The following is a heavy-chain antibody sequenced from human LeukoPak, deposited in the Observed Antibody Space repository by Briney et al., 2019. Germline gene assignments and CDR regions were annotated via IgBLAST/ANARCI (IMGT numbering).Heavy chain of an antibody. V-gene: IGHV3-30*02. CDR1: GFTFSSYG. CDR2: IRFDGSNK. CDR3: AKFNRQYCSSTSCYGGFDY. D-gene: IGHD2-2*01. Sequence: GGSLRLSCAASGFTFSSYGMHWVRQAPGKGLEWVAFIRFDGSNKYYTDSVKGRFTLSRDSSKNTLYLQINSLRAEDTAVYYCAKFNRQYCSSTSCYGGFDYWGQGTLVTVSS. J-gene: IGHJ4*02.